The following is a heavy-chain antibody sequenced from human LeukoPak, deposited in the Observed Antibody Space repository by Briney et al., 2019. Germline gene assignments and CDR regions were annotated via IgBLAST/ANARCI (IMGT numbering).Heavy chain of an antibody. V-gene: IGHV1-18*01. J-gene: IGHJ4*02. CDR3: ARDIRTVVTPGGY. CDR1: GYTFTPSG. CDR2: ISAYNGNT. Sequence: APLKACCKASGYTFTPSGVIWMRQAPAQGLQWMGWISAYNGNTNYAQNLQGRVTMTTDTSTSTAYMELRSLRSDDTAVYYCARDIRTVVTPGGYWGQGTLVTVSS. D-gene: IGHD4-23*01.